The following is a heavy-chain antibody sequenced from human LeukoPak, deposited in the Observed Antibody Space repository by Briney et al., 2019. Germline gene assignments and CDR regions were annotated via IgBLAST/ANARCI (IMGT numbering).Heavy chain of an antibody. CDR1: GGSISSYY. CDR2: IYYSGST. J-gene: IGHJ4*02. CDR3: ARHFGSPTYFDY. Sequence: SETLSLTCTVSGGSISSYYWSWIRQPPGKGLEWTGYIYYSGSTNYNPSLKSRVTISVDTSKNQFSLKLSSVTAADTAVYYCARHFGSPTYFDYWGQGTLVTVSS. D-gene: IGHD1-26*01. V-gene: IGHV4-59*08.